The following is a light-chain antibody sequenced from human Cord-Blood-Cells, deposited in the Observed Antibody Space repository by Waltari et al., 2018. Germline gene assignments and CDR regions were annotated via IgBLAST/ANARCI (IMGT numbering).Light chain of an antibody. V-gene: IGLV3-19*01. CDR1: SLRSYY. Sequence: SSELTQDPAVSVALGQTVRITCQGDSLRSYYASWYQQKPGQAPVLVIYGKNNRTSGIPDRFSGSSSGNTASLTITGAQAEDEADYYCNSRDSSGNHLNWVFGGGTKLTVL. CDR2: GKN. CDR3: NSRDSSGNHLNWV. J-gene: IGLJ3*02.